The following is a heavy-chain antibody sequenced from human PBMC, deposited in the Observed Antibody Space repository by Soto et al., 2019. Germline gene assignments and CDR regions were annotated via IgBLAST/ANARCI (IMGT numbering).Heavy chain of an antibody. V-gene: IGHV4-31*03. Sequence: LSLTCTVSGGPISSGGYYWSWIRQHPGKGLEWIGYIYYGGSTYYNPSLKSRATISGDTSKNQFSLKLSSVTAADTAVYYCARGGYYYENSGQNAYDYWGQGILVTVSS. CDR2: IYYGGST. J-gene: IGHJ4*01. CDR3: ARGGYYYENSGQNAYDY. CDR1: GGPISSGGYY. D-gene: IGHD3-22*01.